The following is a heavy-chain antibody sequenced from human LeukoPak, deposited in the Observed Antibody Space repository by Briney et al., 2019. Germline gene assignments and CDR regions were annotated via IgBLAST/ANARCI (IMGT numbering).Heavy chain of an antibody. V-gene: IGHV1-24*01. D-gene: IGHD2-2*01. CDR1: GYTLTELS. CDR3: ATCSSTSCYRRNAFDI. CDR2: FDPEDGET. J-gene: IGHJ3*02. Sequence: ASVKVSCKVSGYTLTELSIHWVRQAPGKGLEWMGGFDPEDGETIYAQKFQGRVTMTEDTSTDTAYMELSSLRSEDTAVYYCATCSSTSCYRRNAFDIWGQGTMVTVSS.